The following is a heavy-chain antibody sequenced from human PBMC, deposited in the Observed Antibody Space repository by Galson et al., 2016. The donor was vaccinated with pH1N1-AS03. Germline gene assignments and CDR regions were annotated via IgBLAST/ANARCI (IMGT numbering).Heavy chain of an antibody. J-gene: IGHJ4*02. V-gene: IGHV5-51*03. CDR1: GYNFMSYW. CDR2: MYPEDSDV. CDR3: ARPSSLVIPGRKGLYAFDL. Sequence: QSGAEVKKPGESLKISCKVSGYNFMSYWIGWVRQMPGKGLEWLGIMYPEDSDVRYSPSLRGQVTISADKSISTAYLQWTSLEASDTAIYFCARPSSLVIPGRKGLYAFDLWGQGTLVTVSP. D-gene: IGHD2-8*01.